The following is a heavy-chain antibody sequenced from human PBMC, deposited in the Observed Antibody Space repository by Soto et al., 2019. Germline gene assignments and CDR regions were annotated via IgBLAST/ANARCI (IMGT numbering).Heavy chain of an antibody. CDR3: ARDTYYYDASGYYYAT. CDR1: GFTFSTYG. CDR2: ISSDGSNE. D-gene: IGHD3-22*01. J-gene: IGHJ4*02. V-gene: IGHV3-30*03. Sequence: QVQLVESGGGVVQPGRSLRLSCAASGFTFSTYGMHWVRQAPGKGLEWVALISSDGSNEYYADSVKGRFTISRDNSQNTLYLQMNTLRAEDTAVYHCARDTYYYDASGYYYATGGQGTLVTVCS.